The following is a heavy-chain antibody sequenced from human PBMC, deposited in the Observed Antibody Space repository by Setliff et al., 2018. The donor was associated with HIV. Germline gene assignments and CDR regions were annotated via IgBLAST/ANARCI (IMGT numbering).Heavy chain of an antibody. CDR3: ARHDYYDSCGSLLGEYFQH. V-gene: IGHV4-61*08. CDR1: GDSISSGGYY. CDR2: IYYSGSP. D-gene: IGHD3-22*01. Sequence: KPSETLSLTCTVSGDSISSGGYYWSWIRQPPGKGLQWIGYIYYSGSPNYNPSLKSRVTISVDRSKNQVSLKMSSVTAADTAVYYCARHDYYDSCGSLLGEYFQHWGQGTVVTVSS. J-gene: IGHJ1*01.